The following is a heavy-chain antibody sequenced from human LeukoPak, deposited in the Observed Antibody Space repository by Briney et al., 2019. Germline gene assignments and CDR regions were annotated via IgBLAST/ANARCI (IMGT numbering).Heavy chain of an antibody. CDR3: ARGPPYVWGNYRPFDY. J-gene: IGHJ4*02. D-gene: IGHD3-16*02. V-gene: IGHV4-39*07. Sequence: SETLSLTCTVSGGSISSSSYYWGWIRQPPGKGLEWIGSIYYSGSTYYNPSLKSRVTISVDTSKNQFSLKLSSVTAADTAVYYCARGPPYVWGNYRPFDYWGQGTLVTVSS. CDR2: IYYSGST. CDR1: GGSISSSSYY.